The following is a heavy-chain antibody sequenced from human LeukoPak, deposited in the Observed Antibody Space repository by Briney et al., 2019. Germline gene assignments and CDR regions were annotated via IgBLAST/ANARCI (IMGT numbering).Heavy chain of an antibody. CDR1: GGTFSSYA. V-gene: IGHV1-69*01. D-gene: IGHD2-2*02. Sequence: ASVKVSCKASGGTFSSYAISWMRQAPGQGLEWMGGIIPIFGTANYAQKFQGRVTITADESTSTAYMELSSLRSEDTAVYYCARGGVIVVVPAAIPRFDPWGQGTLVTVSS. J-gene: IGHJ5*02. CDR2: IIPIFGTA. CDR3: ARGGVIVVVPAAIPRFDP.